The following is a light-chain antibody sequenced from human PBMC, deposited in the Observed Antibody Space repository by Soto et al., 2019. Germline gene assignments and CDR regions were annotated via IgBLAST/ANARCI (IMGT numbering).Light chain of an antibody. CDR3: QQCGSSPWT. V-gene: IGKV3-20*01. J-gene: IGKJ1*01. Sequence: SVLTQSPVTLSFSPCEICTLSCGSSQSVSNNYLVWYQHKPGQAPRLLISGASKRATGIPDRFSGSGSGTDFTLTISRLEPEDFAVYYCQQCGSSPWTFGQGTKVDNK. CDR1: QSVSNNY. CDR2: GAS.